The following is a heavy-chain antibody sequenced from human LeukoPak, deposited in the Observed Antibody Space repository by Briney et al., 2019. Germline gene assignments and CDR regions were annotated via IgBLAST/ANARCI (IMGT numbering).Heavy chain of an antibody. CDR2: IIPILGIA. Sequence: SVKVSCKASGGTFSSYAISWVRQAPGQGLEWMGRIIPILGIANYAQKFQGRVTITVDKSTSTAYMELSSLRSEDTAVYYCARGGDGITGTLYAFDIWGQGTMVTVSS. CDR1: GGTFSSYA. CDR3: ARGGDGITGTLYAFDI. D-gene: IGHD1-7*01. J-gene: IGHJ3*02. V-gene: IGHV1-69*04.